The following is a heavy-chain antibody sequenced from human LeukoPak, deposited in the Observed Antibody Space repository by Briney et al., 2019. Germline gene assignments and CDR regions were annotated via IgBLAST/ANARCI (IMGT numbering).Heavy chain of an antibody. CDR1: GFTFISYA. D-gene: IGHD2-2*01. V-gene: IGHV3-23*01. Sequence: PGGSLRLSCAASGFTFISYAMSWVRQAPGKGLEWVSAISGSGGSIHYADAVKGRFTISRDNSKNTLYLQMNTLRAEDTAVYYCAKDEDARPMYLQHWGQGTLVTVSS. CDR3: AKDEDARPMYLQH. J-gene: IGHJ1*01. CDR2: ISGSGGSI.